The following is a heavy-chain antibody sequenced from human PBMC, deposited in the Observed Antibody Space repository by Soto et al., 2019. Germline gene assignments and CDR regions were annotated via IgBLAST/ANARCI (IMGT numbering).Heavy chain of an antibody. J-gene: IGHJ3*02. CDR1: GGFVSSGSYY. V-gene: IGHV4-61*01. Sequence: PSETLSLTCAVYGGFVSSGSYYWSWIWQPPGKGLEWIGEMSHSGGTHFNPSLKSRVTISVDTSKNQFSLKMSSVTAADTALYYCAGVERGTATTVVDAFDIWGPGTMVTVSS. CDR3: AGVERGTATTVVDAFDI. CDR2: MSHSGGT. D-gene: IGHD1-1*01.